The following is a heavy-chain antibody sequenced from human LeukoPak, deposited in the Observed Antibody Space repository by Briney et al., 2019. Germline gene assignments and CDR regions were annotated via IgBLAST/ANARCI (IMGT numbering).Heavy chain of an antibody. Sequence: GGSLRLSCAAPGYRFGSHWMHWVPHSPGKGLVWVSRINNEGTRTSYADSVKGRFTISRDNAKNTLYLQMNSLRAEDTAVYYCARDQCFSGYCHVFDSWGRGTMVTVSS. CDR3: ARDQCFSGYCHVFDS. D-gene: IGHD3-22*01. CDR1: GYRFGSHW. V-gene: IGHV3-74*01. CDR2: INNEGTRT. J-gene: IGHJ3*01.